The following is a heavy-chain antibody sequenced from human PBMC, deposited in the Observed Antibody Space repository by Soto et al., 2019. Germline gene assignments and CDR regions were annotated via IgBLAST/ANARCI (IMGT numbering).Heavy chain of an antibody. D-gene: IGHD3-3*01. J-gene: IGHJ4*02. Sequence: GGSLRLSCAASGFIVSNKYMSWVRQAPGKGLEWVSAISGSGGSTYYADSVKGRFTISRDNSKNTLYLQMNSLRAEDTAVYYCARDKRDLRFLEWSYYFDYWGQGTLVTVSS. CDR3: ARDKRDLRFLEWSYYFDY. CDR2: ISGSGGST. V-gene: IGHV3-23*01. CDR1: GFIVSNKY.